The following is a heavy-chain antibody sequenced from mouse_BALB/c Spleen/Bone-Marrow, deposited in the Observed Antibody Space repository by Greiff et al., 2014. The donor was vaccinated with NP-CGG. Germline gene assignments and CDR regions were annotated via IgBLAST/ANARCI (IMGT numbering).Heavy chain of an antibody. CDR1: GFNIKDTY. J-gene: IGHJ3*01. Sequence: EVQVVESGAELVRPGASVKLSCTASGFNIKDTYMHWVKQRPEQGLEWIGRIDPANGNTKYDPKFQGKATITADTSSNTAYLQLSSLTSEDTAVYYCAVYDYYQAWFAYWGQGTLVTVSA. D-gene: IGHD2-4*01. V-gene: IGHV14-3*02. CDR3: AVYDYYQAWFAY. CDR2: IDPANGNT.